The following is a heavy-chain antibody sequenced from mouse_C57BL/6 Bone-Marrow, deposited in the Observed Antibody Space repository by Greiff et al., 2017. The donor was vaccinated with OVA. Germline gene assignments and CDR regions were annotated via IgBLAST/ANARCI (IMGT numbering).Heavy chain of an antibody. CDR1: GFTFSDYG. J-gene: IGHJ4*01. V-gene: IGHV5-15*01. CDR2: ISNLAYSI. Sequence: EVQRVESGGGLVQPGGSLKLSCAASGFTFSDYGMAWVRQAPRKGPEWVAFISNLAYSIYYADTVTGRFTISRENAKNTLYLEMSSLRSEDTAMYYCARLYYYGSSYGAMDYWGQGTSVTVSS. CDR3: ARLYYYGSSYGAMDY. D-gene: IGHD1-1*01.